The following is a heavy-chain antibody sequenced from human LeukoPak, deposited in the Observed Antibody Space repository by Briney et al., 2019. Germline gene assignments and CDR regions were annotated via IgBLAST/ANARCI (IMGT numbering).Heavy chain of an antibody. J-gene: IGHJ3*02. CDR2: IYYSGST. D-gene: IGHD1-20*01. Sequence: SETLSLTCTVSGGSISSYYWGWIRQPPGKGLEWIGYIYYSGSTNYNPSLKSRVTISVDTSKNQFSLKLSSVTAADTAVYYCARHRITRRDAFDIWGQGTMVTVSS. V-gene: IGHV4-59*08. CDR3: ARHRITRRDAFDI. CDR1: GGSISSYY.